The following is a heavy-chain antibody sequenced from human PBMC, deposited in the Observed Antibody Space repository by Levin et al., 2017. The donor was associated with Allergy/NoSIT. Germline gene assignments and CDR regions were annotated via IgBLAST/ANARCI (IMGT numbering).Heavy chain of an antibody. CDR2: ISGYNGDT. CDR1: GYTFTTYA. CDR3: ARDRLYDNRIFTYYYYGMDV. V-gene: IGHV1-18*01. Sequence: GESLKISCKASGYTFTTYAISWVRQAPGQGLEWMGWISGYNGDTNSAQKFQGRVTMTTDTSTSIAYMEMRSLRSDDTAVYFCARDRLYDNRIFTYYYYGMDVWGQGTTVTVSS. D-gene: IGHD3-22*01. J-gene: IGHJ6*02.